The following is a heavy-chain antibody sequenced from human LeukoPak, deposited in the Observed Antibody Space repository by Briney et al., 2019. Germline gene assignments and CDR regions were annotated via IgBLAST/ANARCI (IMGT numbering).Heavy chain of an antibody. J-gene: IGHJ4*02. D-gene: IGHD2-21*02. V-gene: IGHV1-69*13. CDR1: GGTFSSYA. Sequence: SVKVSCKASGGTFSSYAISWVRQAPGQGLEWMGGIIPIFGTANYAQKFQGRVTITADESTSTAYMELSSLRSEDTAIYYCASRVTANSVFDYWGQGTLVTVSS. CDR3: ASRVTANSVFDY. CDR2: IIPIFGTA.